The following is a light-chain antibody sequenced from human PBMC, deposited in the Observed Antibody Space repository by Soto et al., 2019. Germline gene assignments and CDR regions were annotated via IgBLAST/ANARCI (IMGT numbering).Light chain of an antibody. J-gene: IGKJ1*01. CDR3: QQYNDEPWT. CDR2: DAS. CDR1: QNIGNW. V-gene: IGKV1-5*01. Sequence: DIQMTQSPSTLSASVGDRVTITCRASQNIGNWLAWYQQKPGKTPDLLIYDASSLESGVQLRFSGSGSGTEFTLTISSLQTDDSATYYCQQYNDEPWTFGQGTKVEIK.